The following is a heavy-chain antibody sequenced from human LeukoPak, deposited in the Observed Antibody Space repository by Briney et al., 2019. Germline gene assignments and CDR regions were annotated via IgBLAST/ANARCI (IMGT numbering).Heavy chain of an antibody. CDR3: ARDVPSGFANDY. J-gene: IGHJ4*02. CDR2: ISSGGGVT. Sequence: GGSLRLSCAASDFTFRTYSMIWARHTAGTGLEWISYISSGGGVTHYADSVKGRFTISRDNAKNSMYLQMHSLRDEDTAVYYCARDVPSGFANDYWGQGTLVTVSS. CDR1: DFTFRTYS. V-gene: IGHV3-48*02. D-gene: IGHD3-22*01.